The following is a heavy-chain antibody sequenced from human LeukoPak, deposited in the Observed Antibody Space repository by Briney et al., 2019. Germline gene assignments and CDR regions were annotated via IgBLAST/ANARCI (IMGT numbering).Heavy chain of an antibody. CDR1: GYTFTSYG. V-gene: IGHV1-18*01. CDR2: ISAYNGNT. Sequence: ASVKVSCKASGYTFTSYGISWVRQAPGQGLEWMGWISAYNGNTNYAQKLQGRVTMTTDTSTSTAYMELRSPRSDDTAVYYCARGAHYDILTGYDYWGQGTLVTVSS. J-gene: IGHJ4*02. CDR3: ARGAHYDILTGYDY. D-gene: IGHD3-9*01.